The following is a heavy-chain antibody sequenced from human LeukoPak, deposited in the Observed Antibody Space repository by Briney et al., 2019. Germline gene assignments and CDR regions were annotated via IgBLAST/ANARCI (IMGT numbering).Heavy chain of an antibody. CDR2: IWYDGSNK. V-gene: IGHV3-33*06. CDR1: GFTFSSYG. Sequence: GRSLRLSCAASGFTFSSYGMHWVRQAPGKGLEWVAVIWYDGSNKYYADSVKGRFTISRDNSKNTLYLQMNSLRAEDTDVYYCAKERGGGGYSYGQYYFDYWGQGTLVTVSS. D-gene: IGHD5-18*01. J-gene: IGHJ4*02. CDR3: AKERGGGGYSYGQYYFDY.